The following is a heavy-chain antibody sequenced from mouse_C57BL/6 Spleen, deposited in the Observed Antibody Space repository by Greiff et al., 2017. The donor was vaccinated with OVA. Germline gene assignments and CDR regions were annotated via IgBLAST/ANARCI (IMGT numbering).Heavy chain of an antibody. J-gene: IGHJ1*03. Sequence: VKLMESGAELARPGASVKLSCKASGYTFTSYGISWVKQRTGQGLEWIGEIYPRSGNTYYNEKFKGKATLTADKSSSTAYMELRSLTSEDSAVYFCAPRSVATNFDVWGTGTTVTVSS. CDR1: GYTFTSYG. V-gene: IGHV1-81*01. CDR3: APRSVATNFDV. D-gene: IGHD1-1*02. CDR2: IYPRSGNT.